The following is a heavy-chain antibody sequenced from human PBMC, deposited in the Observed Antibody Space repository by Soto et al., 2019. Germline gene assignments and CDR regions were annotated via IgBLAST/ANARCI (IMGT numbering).Heavy chain of an antibody. CDR1: GGSISDYY. J-gene: IGHJ4*02. Sequence: SETLSLTCTVSGGSISDYYWSWIRQPPGKGLEWIGYIYYSGSTTYNFSLKNRVTISLDTSKSQFSLGLSSVTAADTAVYYCARLNAIATPGSTDFAYWGQGTLVTVSS. CDR3: ARLNAIATPGSTDFAY. CDR2: IYYSGST. D-gene: IGHD6-13*01. V-gene: IGHV4-59*08.